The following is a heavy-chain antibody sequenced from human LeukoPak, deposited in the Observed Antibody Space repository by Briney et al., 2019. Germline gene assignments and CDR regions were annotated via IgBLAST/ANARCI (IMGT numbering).Heavy chain of an antibody. V-gene: IGHV3-48*01. CDR3: ARGGYYYVPLRYFDY. J-gene: IGHJ4*02. D-gene: IGHD3-10*02. Sequence: GGSLRLSCAASGFTFSSYSMNWVRQAPGKGLERVSYISSSSSTIYYADSVKGRFTISRDNAKNSLYLQMNSLRAEDTAVYYCARGGYYYVPLRYFDYWGQGTLVTVSS. CDR2: ISSSSSTI. CDR1: GFTFSSYS.